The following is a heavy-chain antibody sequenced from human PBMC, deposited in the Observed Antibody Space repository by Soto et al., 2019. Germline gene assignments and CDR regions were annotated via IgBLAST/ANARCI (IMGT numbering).Heavy chain of an antibody. CDR3: AKSPAVAGNWWDWFDP. CDR1: GFTFSSYA. Sequence: VQRLASGGGLVQPGGSLRLSCAASGFTFSSYAMSWFRQAPGKELEWVSDLSGSGGSTYYADSVKGWFTIPRDKSTSTLYLQMNSLIAVDTALYYCAKSPAVAGNWWDWFDPWGQGTLVIVSS. J-gene: IGHJ5*02. CDR2: LSGSGGST. V-gene: IGHV3-23*01. D-gene: IGHD6-19*01.